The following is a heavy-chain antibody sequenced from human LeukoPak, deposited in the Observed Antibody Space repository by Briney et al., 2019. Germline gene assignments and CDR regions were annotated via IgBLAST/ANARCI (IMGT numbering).Heavy chain of an antibody. V-gene: IGHV1-2*02. CDR1: GYTFTRSY. J-gene: IGHJ5*02. CDR2: INPNSGCT. Sequence: ASVKVSCKASGYTFTRSYMLWVRQAPGQGLEGMGWINPNSGCTNYAKNFQGRVSMTSDTSISTAYIELSRLRSDDTAGDYCAKECVVRAGGWFDPWGQGTLVTVSS. D-gene: IGHD3-10*01. CDR3: AKECVVRAGGWFDP.